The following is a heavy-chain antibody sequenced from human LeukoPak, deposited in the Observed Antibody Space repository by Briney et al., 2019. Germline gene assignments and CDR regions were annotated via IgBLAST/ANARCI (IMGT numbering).Heavy chain of an antibody. Sequence: SGGSLRLSCAASGFTFSNAWMSWVRQAPGKGLEWVGRIKSKTDGGTTDYAAPVKGRFTISRDDSKNTLYLQMNSLKTEDTAVYYCTTARGFGVRYSGYDPPGYWGQGTLVTVSS. V-gene: IGHV3-15*01. CDR3: TTARGFGVRYSGYDPPGY. J-gene: IGHJ4*02. D-gene: IGHD5-12*01. CDR1: GFTFSNAW. CDR2: IKSKTDGGTT.